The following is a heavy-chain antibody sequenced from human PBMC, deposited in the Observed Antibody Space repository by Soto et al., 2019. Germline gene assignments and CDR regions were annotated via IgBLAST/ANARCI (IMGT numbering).Heavy chain of an antibody. Sequence: QVQLVQSGAEVKKPGASVKVSCKDSGYTFTSYGISWVRQAPGQGLEWMGWISAYNGNTNYAQKLQGRVTMTTDTSTSTAYMELRSLRSDDTAVYYCARTCSGGSCYSDLGYWGQGTLVTVSS. CDR3: ARTCSGGSCYSDLGY. CDR2: ISAYNGNT. V-gene: IGHV1-18*01. CDR1: GYTFTSYG. J-gene: IGHJ4*02. D-gene: IGHD2-15*01.